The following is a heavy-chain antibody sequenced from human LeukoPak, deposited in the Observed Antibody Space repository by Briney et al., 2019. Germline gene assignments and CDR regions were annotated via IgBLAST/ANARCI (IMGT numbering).Heavy chain of an antibody. J-gene: IGHJ4*02. CDR3: ARRRYYDSSGYYLDY. Sequence: ASVKVSRKASGYTFTGYYMHWVRQAPGQGLEWMGWINPNSGGTNYAQKFQGWVTMTRDTSISTAYMELSRLRSDDTAVYYCARRRYYDSSGYYLDYWGQGTLVTVSS. CDR1: GYTFTGYY. CDR2: INPNSGGT. D-gene: IGHD3-22*01. V-gene: IGHV1-2*04.